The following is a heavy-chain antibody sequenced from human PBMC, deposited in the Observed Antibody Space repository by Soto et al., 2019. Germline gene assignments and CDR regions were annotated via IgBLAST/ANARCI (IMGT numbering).Heavy chain of an antibody. V-gene: IGHV1-2*02. Sequence: QVRLMQSGPEVRRPGASVTVSCKASGYTFTHYFIHWVRRAPGQGLEWMGYINPKSGDTHYSQTFRGRVSMTRDTSTETANMGLSSLKSDDTDVYFCARVPGHKNSRGDFWGQGTPITVSS. CDR1: GYTFTHYF. CDR3: ARVPGHKNSRGDF. CDR2: INPKSGDT. J-gene: IGHJ4*02. D-gene: IGHD1-7*01.